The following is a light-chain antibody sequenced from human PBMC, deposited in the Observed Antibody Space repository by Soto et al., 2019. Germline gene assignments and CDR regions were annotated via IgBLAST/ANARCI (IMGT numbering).Light chain of an antibody. CDR1: ETVATN. V-gene: IGKV3-15*01. CDR3: QQYFEWPPMT. J-gene: IGKJ1*01. Sequence: EVVMTQSPATLSASPGERATLSCWASETVATNLAWYQQKPGQAPRLFISGASTRAAGISDRFRGSGSGTEFTLTISSLRSEDSGIYYCQQYFEWPPMTFGQGTKVEI. CDR2: GAS.